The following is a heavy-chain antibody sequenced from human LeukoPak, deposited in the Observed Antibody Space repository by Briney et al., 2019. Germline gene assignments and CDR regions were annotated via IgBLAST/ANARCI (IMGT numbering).Heavy chain of an antibody. V-gene: IGHV3-11*04. Sequence: GGSLRLSCAASGFTFSDYYMNWIRQAPGKGLEWISYISSGGSTIYYADSVRGRFTISRDNAKKSLYLQMNSLRPEDTAVYYCAGTRRGLGITHFPHNWLDPWGQGTLVTVSS. J-gene: IGHJ5*02. CDR2: ISSGGSTI. D-gene: IGHD3-10*01. CDR1: GFTFSDYY. CDR3: AGTRRGLGITHFPHNWLDP.